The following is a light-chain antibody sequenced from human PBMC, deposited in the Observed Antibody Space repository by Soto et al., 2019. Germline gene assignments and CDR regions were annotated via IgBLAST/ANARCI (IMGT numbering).Light chain of an antibody. CDR3: QQHSFLPIT. V-gene: IGKV3-20*01. Sequence: DIVSAPLARTLSVSPGESATLSCRATRSVISTDLAWYQQKPGQAPRRLIYGASSMATGVPDRFSGSGSATEFTLTISRLEPEDFATYYCQQHSFLPITFGQGTRLEIK. CDR1: RSVISTD. J-gene: IGKJ5*01. CDR2: GAS.